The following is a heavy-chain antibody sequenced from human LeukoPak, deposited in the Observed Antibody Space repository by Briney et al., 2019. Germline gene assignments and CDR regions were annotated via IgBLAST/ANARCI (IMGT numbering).Heavy chain of an antibody. V-gene: IGHV3-64*02. D-gene: IGHD5/OR15-5a*01. CDR1: GLTFSSYA. CDR3: ARGLSLDY. J-gene: IGHJ4*02. CDR2: ISSNGGST. Sequence: PGGSLSLSCAASGLTFSSYAMHSVRQAPGKGVEYVSAISSNGGSTYYADSVKGRFTISRDNSTNTLYLQLGRLRADVMAVYYYARGLSLDYWGQGALVTLSS.